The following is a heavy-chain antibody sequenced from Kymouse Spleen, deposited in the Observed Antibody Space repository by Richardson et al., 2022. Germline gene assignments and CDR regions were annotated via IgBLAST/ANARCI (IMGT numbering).Heavy chain of an antibody. Sequence: QLQLQESGPGLVKPSETLSLTCTVSGGSISSSSYYWGWIRQPPGKGLEWIGSIYYSGSTYYNPSLKSRVTISVDTSKNQFSLKLSSVTAADTAVYYCARSRDEEGPQLLWFGEYYGMDVWGQGTTVTVSS. CDR3: ARSRDEEGPQLLWFGEYYGMDV. J-gene: IGHJ6*02. CDR1: GGSISSSSYY. D-gene: IGHD3-10*01. CDR2: IYYSGST. V-gene: IGHV4-39*01.